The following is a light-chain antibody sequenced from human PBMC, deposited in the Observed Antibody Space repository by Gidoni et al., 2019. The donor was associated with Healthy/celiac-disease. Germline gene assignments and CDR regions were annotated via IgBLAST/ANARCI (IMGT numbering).Light chain of an antibody. V-gene: IGLV3-1*01. CDR3: QAWDSSNVV. CDR2: QDS. Sequence: SYELTQPPSVSVSPGQTASITRSGDKLGDKYACWYQQKPGQSPVLVIYQDSKRPSGIPERFSGSNSGNTATLTIGGTQAMDEADYYCQAWDSSNVVFGGGTKLTVL. J-gene: IGLJ2*01. CDR1: KLGDKY.